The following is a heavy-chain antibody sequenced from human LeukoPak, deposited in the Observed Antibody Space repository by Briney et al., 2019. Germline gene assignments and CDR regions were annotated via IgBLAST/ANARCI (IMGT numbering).Heavy chain of an antibody. D-gene: IGHD6-6*01. CDR3: ARDSDSSDDKGYGMDV. CDR2: IWYDGSNK. CDR1: GFTFSSYG. Sequence: GGSLRLSCAASGFTFSSYGMHWVRQAPGKGLEWVAVIWYDGSNKYHADSVKGRFTISRDNSKNTLYLQMNSLRAEDTAVYYCARDSDSSDDKGYGMDVWGQGTTVTVSS. J-gene: IGHJ6*02. V-gene: IGHV3-33*01.